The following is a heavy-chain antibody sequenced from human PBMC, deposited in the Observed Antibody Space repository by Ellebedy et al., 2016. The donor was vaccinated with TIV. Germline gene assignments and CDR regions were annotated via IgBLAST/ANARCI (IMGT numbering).Heavy chain of an antibody. CDR1: GFTFSNYW. V-gene: IGHV3-7*01. J-gene: IGHJ4*02. CDR2: IKQDGSEK. Sequence: GESLKISCAASGFTFSNYWMTWVRQAPGKGLEWVANIKQDGSEKYYVDSVEGRFSISRDNAKNSLYVQMNSLRAEDTAVYYCAREDLLRLGELSFDYWGQGTLVTVSS. CDR3: AREDLLRLGELSFDY. D-gene: IGHD3-16*02.